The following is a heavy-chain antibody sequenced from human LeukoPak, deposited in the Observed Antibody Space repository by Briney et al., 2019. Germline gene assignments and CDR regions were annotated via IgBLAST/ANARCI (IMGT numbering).Heavy chain of an antibody. D-gene: IGHD3-22*01. CDR1: GFTFSNAW. J-gene: IGHJ4*02. Sequence: GGSLRLSCAASGFTFSNAWMSWVRQAPGKGLEWVGHIKSKTDGGTTDYAAPVKGRFTISRDDSKNTLYLQMNSLKTEDTAVYYGTTDNEVLLLPDYWGQGTLVTVSS. CDR3: TTDNEVLLLPDY. V-gene: IGHV3-15*01. CDR2: IKSKTDGGTT.